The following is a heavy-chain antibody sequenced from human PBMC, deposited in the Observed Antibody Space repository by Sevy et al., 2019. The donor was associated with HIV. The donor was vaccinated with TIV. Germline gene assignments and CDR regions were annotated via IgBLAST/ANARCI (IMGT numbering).Heavy chain of an antibody. CDR1: GFSFTNAW. D-gene: IGHD1-26*01. CDR3: TAGVGTSDCDY. J-gene: IGHJ4*02. Sequence: GGSLRLSCAASGFSFTNAWMSWVRQAPGKGLEWVGRIKSKTDGGTRDFAAPVKGRFAISRDDSKSTFYLQMDSLKTEDTGVYYCTAGVGTSDCDYGGQGILVTVSS. V-gene: IGHV3-15*01. CDR2: IKSKTDGGTR.